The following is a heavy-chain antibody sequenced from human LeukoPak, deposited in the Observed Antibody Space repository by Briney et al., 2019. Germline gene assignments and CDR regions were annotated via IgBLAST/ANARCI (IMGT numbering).Heavy chain of an antibody. CDR1: GFIFNNYA. CDR2: ISYDGSNK. Sequence: GGSLRLSCAASGFIFNNYAMHWVRQAPGKGLEWVAVISYDGSNKYYADSVKGRFTISRDNSKNTLYLQMNSLRAEDTAVYYCAREPTPVAFDYWGQGTLVTVSS. CDR3: AREPTPVAFDY. J-gene: IGHJ4*02. V-gene: IGHV3-30*14. D-gene: IGHD2-15*01.